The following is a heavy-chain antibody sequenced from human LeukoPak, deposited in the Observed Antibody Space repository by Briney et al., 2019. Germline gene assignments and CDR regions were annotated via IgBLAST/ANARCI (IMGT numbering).Heavy chain of an antibody. Sequence: ASETLSFTCTVSGGSISGYSWSWIRQPPGKGLEWIGYIYYSGSTNYNPSLKSRLTISIDTSENQFSLKLSSVTAADTAAYYCAREYSSSSGRRAFDIWGPRTMVTVSS. CDR2: IYYSGST. CDR1: GGSISGYS. V-gene: IGHV4-59*08. D-gene: IGHD6-6*01. CDR3: AREYSSSSGRRAFDI. J-gene: IGHJ3*02.